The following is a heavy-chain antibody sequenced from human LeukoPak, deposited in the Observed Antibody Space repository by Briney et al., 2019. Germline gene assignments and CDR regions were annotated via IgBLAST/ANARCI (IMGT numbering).Heavy chain of an antibody. Sequence: SETPSLTCTVSDYSISSGYYWGWIRQPPGMGLEWIGNIYHSGSTYYNPSLKSRVTMSVDTSKNKFSLKLSSVTAADTAVYYCARGQAFDIWGQGTMVTVSS. CDR2: IYHSGST. V-gene: IGHV4-38-2*02. CDR3: ARGQAFDI. CDR1: DYSISSGYY. J-gene: IGHJ3*02.